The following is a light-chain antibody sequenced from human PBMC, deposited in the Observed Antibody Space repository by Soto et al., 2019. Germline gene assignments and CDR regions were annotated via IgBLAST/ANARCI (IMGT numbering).Light chain of an antibody. Sequence: ETVMTQSPVTLSVSPGERATLSCRASQSVSDNLAWYQQKPGQPPRLLIYGTSTRATGIPARFSGSGSGTEFTLTISSLQPEDFAVYYCQQYNNWPITFGGGTKVEIK. V-gene: IGKV3-15*01. CDR3: QQYNNWPIT. J-gene: IGKJ4*01. CDR2: GTS. CDR1: QSVSDN.